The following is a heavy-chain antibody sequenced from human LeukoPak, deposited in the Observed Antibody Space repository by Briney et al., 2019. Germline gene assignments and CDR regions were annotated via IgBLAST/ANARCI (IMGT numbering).Heavy chain of an antibody. J-gene: IGHJ1*01. Sequence: PGGSLRLSCIASGFTFNKYGMYWVRQAPGKGLEWVAVRSDDGSAQHYADSVRGRFTISRDNSKNTLSLQMNSLRPEDTAMYFCAKDRDPYSSGTWDSWGQGTLVIVSS. CDR1: GFTFNKYG. D-gene: IGHD3-22*01. V-gene: IGHV3-30*18. CDR3: AKDRDPYSSGTWDS. CDR2: RSDDGSAQ.